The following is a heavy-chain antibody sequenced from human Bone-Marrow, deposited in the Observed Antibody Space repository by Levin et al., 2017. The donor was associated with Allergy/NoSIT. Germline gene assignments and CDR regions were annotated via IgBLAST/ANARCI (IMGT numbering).Heavy chain of an antibody. CDR3: ARGGNYYGTGVRASWFDP. Sequence: SETLSLTCTVSGASVSSGSYYWSWIRQPPGKGLEYIGFIYYSGSTNYNPSLRSRLTISVDTSKNQFSLKLNSVTAADTAVYYCARGGNYYGTGVRASWFDPWGQGTLVTVSS. CDR2: IYYSGST. V-gene: IGHV4-61*01. CDR1: GASVSSGSYY. D-gene: IGHD3-10*01. J-gene: IGHJ5*02.